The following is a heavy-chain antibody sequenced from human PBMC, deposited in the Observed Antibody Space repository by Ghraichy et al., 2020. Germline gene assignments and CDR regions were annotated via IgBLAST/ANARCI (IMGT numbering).Heavy chain of an antibody. CDR3: ARSGVIVVATTGHFFDF. J-gene: IGHJ3*01. V-gene: IGHV1-2*02. CDR2: INPNTGYS. D-gene: IGHD1-26*01. CDR1: GYTFSDYY. Sequence: ASVKVSCKASGYTFSDYYIHWVRQAPGEGLEWMGWINPNTGYSNGAQKFQGRVTLTRDTSISTVYMELRRLRSDDTAVYYCARSGVIVVATTGHFFDFWGQGSVVTVS.